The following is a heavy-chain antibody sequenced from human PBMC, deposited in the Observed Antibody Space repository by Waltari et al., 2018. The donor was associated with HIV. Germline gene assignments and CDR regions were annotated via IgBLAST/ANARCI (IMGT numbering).Heavy chain of an antibody. CDR1: GLPFKNYG. J-gene: IGHJ4*02. Sequence: VESGGDVVQPGRSLRLSCSASGLPFKNYGMHWVRQTPGKGLEWVAFVSFDSSDFYYADSVKGRFTVSRDNSKNTLFLQMDNLKSEDTALYYCARAPTTSLSLIQGFWGQGTLVTVSS. CDR3: ARAPTTSLSLIQGF. V-gene: IGHV3-30*03. CDR2: VSFDSSDF. D-gene: IGHD5-18*01.